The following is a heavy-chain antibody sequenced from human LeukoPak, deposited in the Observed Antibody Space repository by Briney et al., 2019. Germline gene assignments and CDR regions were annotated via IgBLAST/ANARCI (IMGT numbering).Heavy chain of an antibody. V-gene: IGHV5-51*01. CDR2: IYPGDSDT. CDR3: ARGFGYAGNYFDY. D-gene: IGHD5-18*01. J-gene: IGHJ4*02. Sequence: GESLQISCQGSGYSFTSYWIGWVRQMPGKGLEWMGIIYPGDSDTRYSPSFQGQVTISADKSISTAYLQWSSLKASDTAIYYCARGFGYAGNYFDYWGQGTLVTVSS. CDR1: GYSFTSYW.